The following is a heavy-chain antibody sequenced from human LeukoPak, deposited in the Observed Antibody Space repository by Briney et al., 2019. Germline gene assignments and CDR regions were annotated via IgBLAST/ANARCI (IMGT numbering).Heavy chain of an antibody. J-gene: IGHJ6*02. Sequence: PGASVKVSCKASGYTFTSYAMNWVRQAPGQGLEWMGWINTNTGNPTYAQGFTGRFVFSLDTSVSTAYLQISSLKAEDTAVYYCARGGYCSGGSCYPYYYGMDVWGQGTTVTVSS. V-gene: IGHV7-4-1*02. CDR3: ARGGYCSGGSCYPYYYGMDV. CDR2: INTNTGNP. CDR1: GYTFTSYA. D-gene: IGHD2-15*01.